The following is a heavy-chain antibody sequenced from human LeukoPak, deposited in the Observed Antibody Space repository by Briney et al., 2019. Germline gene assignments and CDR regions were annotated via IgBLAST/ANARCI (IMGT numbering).Heavy chain of an antibody. CDR2: MDPNSGDT. CDR3: ATRGGLTPNTLAM. J-gene: IGHJ3*01. D-gene: IGHD2-15*01. Sequence: GASVTVSCKGSGYNFSVYYMHWVRQAPGQGLEWMGWMDPNSGDTIYAPKFQGRVSMTRDTSITTAYMELSSPTFDDSAMYYCATRGGLTPNTLAMWGHGTMVTVSS. CDR1: GYNFSVYY. V-gene: IGHV1-2*02.